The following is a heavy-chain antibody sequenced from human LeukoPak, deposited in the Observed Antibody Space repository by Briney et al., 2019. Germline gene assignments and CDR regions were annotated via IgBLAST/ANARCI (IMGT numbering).Heavy chain of an antibody. CDR3: ARDSPDYCSSTSCLPYYYYYYYMDV. CDR2: IYTSGST. J-gene: IGHJ6*03. V-gene: IGHV4-4*07. Sequence: SETLSLTCTVSGGSISSYYWSWIRQPAGKGLEWIGRIYTSGSTNYNPSLKSRVTMSVDTSKNQFSLKLSSVTAADTAVYYCARDSPDYCSSTSCLPYYYYYYYMDVWGKGTTVTVSS. CDR1: GGSISSYY. D-gene: IGHD2-2*01.